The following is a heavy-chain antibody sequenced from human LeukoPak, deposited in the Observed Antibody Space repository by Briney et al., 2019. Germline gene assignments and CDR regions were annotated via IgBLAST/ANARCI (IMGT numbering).Heavy chain of an antibody. CDR3: ARRSDTGVVPHHSYYCFDV. V-gene: IGHV1-69*10. D-gene: IGHD5-18*01. CDR2: IIPVLNIA. Sequence: SVKVSCKASGGTFSTYEINWVRQAPGQGLEWVGRIIPVLNIANYAQTFQGRVTITADKSTNTAYMELSGLRSEDTATYYCARRSDTGVVPHHSYYCFDVWGQGTAVAVS. J-gene: IGHJ6*02. CDR1: GGTFSTYE.